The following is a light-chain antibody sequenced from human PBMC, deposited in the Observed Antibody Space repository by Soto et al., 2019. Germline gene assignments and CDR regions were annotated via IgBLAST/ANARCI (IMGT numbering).Light chain of an antibody. CDR2: GAS. CDR1: QNIGSTY. V-gene: IGKV3D-20*02. CDR3: QQRNIWPPVT. J-gene: IGKJ5*01. Sequence: EIVLTQSPGTLSLFPGERATLFCRASQNIGSTYLAWYQQRYGRTPRLLIHGASSRATDIPDRFSGSGSGTDFTLTITRLEPEDFAVYYCQQRNIWPPVTFGQGTRLEIK.